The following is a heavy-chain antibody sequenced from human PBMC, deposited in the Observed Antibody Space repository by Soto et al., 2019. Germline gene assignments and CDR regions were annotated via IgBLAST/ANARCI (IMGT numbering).Heavy chain of an antibody. D-gene: IGHD3-3*01. Sequence: GGSLRLSCAASGFTFSSYAMSWVRQAPGKGLEWVSAISGSGGSTYYADSVKGRFTISRDNSKNTLYLQMNSLRAEDTAVYYCAKCITIFGVVTKGFDYWGQGTLVTVS. CDR3: AKCITIFGVVTKGFDY. CDR1: GFTFSSYA. V-gene: IGHV3-23*01. J-gene: IGHJ4*02. CDR2: ISGSGGST.